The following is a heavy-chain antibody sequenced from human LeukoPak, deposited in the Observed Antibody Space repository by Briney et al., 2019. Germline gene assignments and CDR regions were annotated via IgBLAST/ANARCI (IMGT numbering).Heavy chain of an antibody. Sequence: SETLSLTCAVYGWSFSGYYWSWIRQPPGKGLEWIGEINHSGSTNYNPSLKSRVTISVDTSKNQFSLKLSSVTAADTAVYYCARGMRYCSSTSCYLRRDDAFDIWGQGTMVTVSS. D-gene: IGHD2-2*01. J-gene: IGHJ3*02. CDR2: INHSGST. V-gene: IGHV4-34*01. CDR3: ARGMRYCSSTSCYLRRDDAFDI. CDR1: GWSFSGYY.